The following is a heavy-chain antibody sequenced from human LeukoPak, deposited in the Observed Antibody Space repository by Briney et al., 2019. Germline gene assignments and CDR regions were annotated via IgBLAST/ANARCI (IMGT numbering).Heavy chain of an antibody. V-gene: IGHV4-61*02. Sequence: SQTLSLTCTVSGGSISSGSYYWSWIRQPDGKGLEWIGRIYTSGSTNYNPSLKSRVTISVDTSKNQFSLKLSSVTAADTAVYYCARTKTQRGYSGYDSDYWGQGTLFTVSS. CDR1: GGSISSGSYY. D-gene: IGHD5-12*01. CDR3: ARTKTQRGYSGYDSDY. CDR2: IYTSGST. J-gene: IGHJ4*02.